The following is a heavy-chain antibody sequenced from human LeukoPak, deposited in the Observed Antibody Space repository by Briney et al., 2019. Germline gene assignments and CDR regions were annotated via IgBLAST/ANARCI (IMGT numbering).Heavy chain of an antibody. D-gene: IGHD3-10*01. CDR3: ARGVLWFGELLTDYYYYYGMDV. V-gene: IGHV3-30*04. J-gene: IGHJ6*02. CDR1: GFTFSSYA. Sequence: PGRSLRLPCAASGFTFSSYAMHWVRQAPGKGLEWVAVISYDGSNKYYADSVKGRFTISRDNSKNTLYLQMNSLRAEDTAVYYCARGVLWFGELLTDYYYYYGMDVWGQGTTVTVSS. CDR2: ISYDGSNK.